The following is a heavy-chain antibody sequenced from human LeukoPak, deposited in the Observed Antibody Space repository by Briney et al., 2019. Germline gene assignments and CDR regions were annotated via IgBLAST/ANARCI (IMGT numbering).Heavy chain of an antibody. CDR2: ISAYNGNT. Sequence: GASVKVSCKASGYTFASYGMSWVRQAPGQGLEWMGWISAYNGNTNYAQKLQGRVTMTTDTSTSTAYMELRSLRSDDTAVYYCARDPPYYDFWSGYYTIFDYWGQGTLVTVSS. J-gene: IGHJ4*02. CDR3: ARDPPYYDFWSGYYTIFDY. CDR1: GYTFASYG. D-gene: IGHD3-3*01. V-gene: IGHV1-18*01.